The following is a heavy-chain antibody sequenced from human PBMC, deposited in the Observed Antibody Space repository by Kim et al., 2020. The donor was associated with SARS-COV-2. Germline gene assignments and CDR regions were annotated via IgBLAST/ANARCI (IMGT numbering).Heavy chain of an antibody. V-gene: IGHV3-48*03. CDR3: ARDFGGY. D-gene: IGHD3-10*01. CDR2: SGSTI. J-gene: IGHJ4*02. Sequence: SGSTIYYADSVKGRFTISRDNAKNSLYLQMNSLRAEDTAVYYCARDFGGYWGQGTLVTVSS.